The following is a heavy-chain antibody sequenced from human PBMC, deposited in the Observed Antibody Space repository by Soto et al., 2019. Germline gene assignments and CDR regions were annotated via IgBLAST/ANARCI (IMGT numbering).Heavy chain of an antibody. Sequence: GGSLRLSCAASGFTFSSYWMHWVRQAPGKGLVWVSRINSDGSSTSYADSVKGRFTISRDNAKNTLYLQMNSLRAEDTAVYYCARFQSTTRSYYYYMDVWGKGTTVTVSS. V-gene: IGHV3-74*01. CDR3: ARFQSTTRSYYYYMDV. D-gene: IGHD4-4*01. CDR1: GFTFSSYW. J-gene: IGHJ6*03. CDR2: INSDGSST.